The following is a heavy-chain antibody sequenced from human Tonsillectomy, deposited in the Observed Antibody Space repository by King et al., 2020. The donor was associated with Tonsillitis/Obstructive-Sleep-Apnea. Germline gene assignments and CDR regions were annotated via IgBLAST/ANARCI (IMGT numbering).Heavy chain of an antibody. CDR3: SFARWPKWGGGADALDF. J-gene: IGHJ3*01. CDR1: GFNFSDSA. D-gene: IGHD7-27*01. V-gene: IGHV3-73*02. CDR2: IRSKLNSYAT. Sequence: VQLVESGGGLVQPGGSLKVSCAASGFNFSDSAVHWVRQASGKGLEWIGRIRSKLNSYATAYGASVRGRFTISRDDSKNTAFMQMSSLKTEDTALYYCSFARWPKWGGGADALDFWGRGTRVTV.